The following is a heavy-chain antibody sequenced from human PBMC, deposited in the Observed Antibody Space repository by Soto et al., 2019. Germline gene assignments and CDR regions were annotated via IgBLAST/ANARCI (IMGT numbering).Heavy chain of an antibody. D-gene: IGHD2-2*01. CDR2: ISGGTGNT. J-gene: IGHJ6*03. CDR3: AKRGIVVVPAAIIMDRVAVADDYYYYMDV. V-gene: IGHV3-23*01. CDR1: GFTFSTYG. Sequence: GGSPRLSCAASGFTFSTYGMSWVRQAPGMGLEWVSGISGGTGNTDYADSVEGRFTISRDNSKNTLYLQMNSLRAEDTAVYYCAKRGIVVVPAAIIMDRVAVADDYYYYMDVWGKGTTVNVS.